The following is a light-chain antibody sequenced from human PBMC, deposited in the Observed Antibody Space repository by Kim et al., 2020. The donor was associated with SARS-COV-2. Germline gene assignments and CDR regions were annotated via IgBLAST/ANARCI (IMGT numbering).Light chain of an antibody. J-gene: IGKJ1*01. CDR1: QSISSNY. CDR3: QQYGSSPWT. Sequence: EIVLTQSPGTLSLSPGERGTLSCRASQSISSNYLAWYQQKPGQAPRLLMYGASSRATDIPDRFSGSGSGTDFTLTISRLEPEDFAVYYCQQYGSSPWTFGQGTKVDIK. CDR2: GAS. V-gene: IGKV3-20*01.